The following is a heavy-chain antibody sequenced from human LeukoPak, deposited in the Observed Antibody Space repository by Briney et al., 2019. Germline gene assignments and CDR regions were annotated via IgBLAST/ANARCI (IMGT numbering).Heavy chain of an antibody. Sequence: KPSETLSLTCTVSGGSISSYYWSWIRQPAGKGLEWIGRIYTSGSTNYNPSLKSRVTMSVDTSKNQFSLKLSSVTAADTAVYYCAREPEYSSTGYFDYWGQGTLVTVSS. CDR1: GGSISSYY. D-gene: IGHD6-6*01. CDR3: AREPEYSSTGYFDY. V-gene: IGHV4-4*07. J-gene: IGHJ4*02. CDR2: IYTSGST.